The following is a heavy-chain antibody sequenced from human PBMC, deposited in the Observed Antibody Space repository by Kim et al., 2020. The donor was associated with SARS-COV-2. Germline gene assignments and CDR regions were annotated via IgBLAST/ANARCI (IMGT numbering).Heavy chain of an antibody. Sequence: SETLSLTCTVSGGSISSSSYYWGWIRQPPGQGLEWIGSIYYSGSTYYNPSLKSRVTISVDTSKNPFSLKLSSVTAADTAVYYCARVSGAYSGSYLAAFDIWGQGTMVTVSS. CDR2: IYYSGST. J-gene: IGHJ3*02. CDR1: GGSISSSSYY. D-gene: IGHD1-26*01. V-gene: IGHV4-39*07. CDR3: ARVSGAYSGSYLAAFDI.